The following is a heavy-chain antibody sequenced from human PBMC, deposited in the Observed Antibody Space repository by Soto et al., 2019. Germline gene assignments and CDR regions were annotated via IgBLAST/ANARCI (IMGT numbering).Heavy chain of an antibody. D-gene: IGHD3-3*01. CDR2: IKSKTNGGTT. CDR1: GLTFSDAW. Sequence: EVQLVESGGGLIKPGGSLKLSCAASGLTFSDAWMTWVRQAPGKGLEWVGRIKSKTNGGTTDYAAPVKGRFTISRDDSKNTLYLQMTSLQTENTAVYYCSTDLTICGVSNSPTGQPRNSYDFHVWGQGTTVTVSS. CDR3: STDLTICGVSNSPTGQPRNSYDFHV. J-gene: IGHJ6*02. V-gene: IGHV3-15*01.